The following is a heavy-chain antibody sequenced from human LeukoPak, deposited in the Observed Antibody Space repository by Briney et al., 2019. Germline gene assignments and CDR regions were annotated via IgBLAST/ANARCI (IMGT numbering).Heavy chain of an antibody. J-gene: IGHJ4*02. CDR2: INPSGGST. D-gene: IGHD6-19*01. V-gene: IGHV1-46*01. Sequence: ASVKVSCKASGYTFTSYYMHWVRQAPGQGLEWMGIINPSGGSTSYAQKFQGRVTMTRDMSTSTVYMELSSLRSEDAAVYYCARDLVAGTITLDYWGQGTLVAVSS. CDR3: ARDLVAGTITLDY. CDR1: GYTFTSYY.